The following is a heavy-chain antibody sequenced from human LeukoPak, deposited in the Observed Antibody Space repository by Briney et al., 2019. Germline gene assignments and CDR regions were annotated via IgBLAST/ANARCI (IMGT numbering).Heavy chain of an antibody. CDR3: ARGPTGDYNLDY. CDR1: GGSISSYY. V-gene: IGHV4-59*01. CDR2: IYYSGST. J-gene: IGHJ4*02. D-gene: IGHD7-27*01. Sequence: PSETLSLTCTVSGGSISSYYWSWIRQPPGKGLGWIGYIYYSGSTNYNPSLKSRVTISVDTSKNQFSLKLSSVTAADTAVYYCARGPTGDYNLDYWGQGTLVTVSS.